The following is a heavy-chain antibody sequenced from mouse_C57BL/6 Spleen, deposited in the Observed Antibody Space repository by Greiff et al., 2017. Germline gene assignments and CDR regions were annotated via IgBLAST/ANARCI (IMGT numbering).Heavy chain of an antibody. Sequence: VQLQQPGAELVMPGASVKLSCKAPGYTFTSYWMHWVKQRPGQGLEWIGEIDPSDSYTNYNQKFKGKSTLTVDKSSSTAYMQLSSLTSEDSAVYYCARKSNYGDFYAMDYWGQGTSVTVSS. D-gene: IGHD2-5*01. CDR1: GYTFTSYW. V-gene: IGHV1-69*01. CDR2: IDPSDSYT. J-gene: IGHJ4*01. CDR3: ARKSNYGDFYAMDY.